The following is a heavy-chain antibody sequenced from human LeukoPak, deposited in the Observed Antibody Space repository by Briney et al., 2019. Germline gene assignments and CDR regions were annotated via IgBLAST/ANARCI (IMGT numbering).Heavy chain of an antibody. D-gene: IGHD1-26*01. CDR1: GFTFSSYG. CDR2: IKSKNDGGTT. Sequence: GGSLRLSCAASGFTFSSYGMHWVRQAPGKGLEWVGRIKSKNDGGTTDYAAPVKGRFTISRDDSKNTLYLQMNSLKTEDTAVYYCTTDQPAYYSGSFLGAFDYWGQGTLVTVSS. V-gene: IGHV3-15*01. CDR3: TTDQPAYYSGSFLGAFDY. J-gene: IGHJ4*02.